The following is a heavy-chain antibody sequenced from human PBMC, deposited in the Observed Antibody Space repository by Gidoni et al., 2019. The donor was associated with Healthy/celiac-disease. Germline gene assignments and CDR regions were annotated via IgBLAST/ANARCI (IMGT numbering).Heavy chain of an antibody. CDR1: GGSISSSSYY. V-gene: IGHV4-39*01. CDR3: ASPDRYYYDSSGYGS. Sequence: QLQLQESGPGLVKPSETLSLTCTVSGGSISSSSYYWGWIRQPPGKGLEWIGSIYYSGSTYYNPSRKSRVTISVDTSKNQFSLKLSSVTAADTAVYYCASPDRYYYDSSGYGSWGQGTLVTVSS. J-gene: IGHJ4*02. D-gene: IGHD3-22*01. CDR2: IYYSGST.